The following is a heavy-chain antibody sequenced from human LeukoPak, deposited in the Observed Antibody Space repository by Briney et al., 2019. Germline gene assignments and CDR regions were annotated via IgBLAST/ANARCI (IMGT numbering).Heavy chain of an antibody. CDR1: GFTFSDYW. Sequence: GGSLRLSCAASGFTFSDYWMHWVRQTPGKGLVWVSRISYDGGGTNYAESVKGRFTISRDNAKNTLYLQMNSLRVEDTAVYYCVRNLVRGVVYFDSWGQGALVTVSS. D-gene: IGHD3-10*01. V-gene: IGHV3-74*01. CDR2: ISYDGGGT. J-gene: IGHJ4*02. CDR3: VRNLVRGVVYFDS.